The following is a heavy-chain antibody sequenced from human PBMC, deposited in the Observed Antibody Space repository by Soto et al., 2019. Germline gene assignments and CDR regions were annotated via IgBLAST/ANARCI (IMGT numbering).Heavy chain of an antibody. Sequence: LSLTCAVSGGSIRSNNWWSWVRQPPGKGLEWIGEIFHGGSTYYNPSLKTRVTMSVDKSKNQFSLKLSSVTAADTAVYFCARVYSGSYSDSWGQGTLVTVS. CDR1: GGSIRSNNW. D-gene: IGHD1-26*01. CDR3: ARVYSGSYSDS. J-gene: IGHJ4*02. CDR2: IFHGGST. V-gene: IGHV4-4*01.